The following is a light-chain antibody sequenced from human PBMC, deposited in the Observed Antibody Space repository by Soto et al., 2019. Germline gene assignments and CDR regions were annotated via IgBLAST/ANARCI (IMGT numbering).Light chain of an antibody. Sequence: EIVLTQSPVTLSLSPGERATLPCRASQSVSRYLAWYQQKPGQAPRLLIYDASNRATGIPARFSGSGSGTDFTLTISSLEPEDFAVYYCKQRSNWPITFGQGTRLEIK. V-gene: IGKV3-11*01. CDR3: KQRSNWPIT. CDR2: DAS. J-gene: IGKJ5*01. CDR1: QSVSRY.